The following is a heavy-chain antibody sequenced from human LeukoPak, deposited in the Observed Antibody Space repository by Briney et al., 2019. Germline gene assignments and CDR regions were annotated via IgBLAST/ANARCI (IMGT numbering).Heavy chain of an antibody. D-gene: IGHD6-19*01. Sequence: GGSLRLSCAASGFTFSNFAMTWVRQAPGKGLEWVGNIQPDGSEQYPVDSVKGRFTISRDNARNSLFLQMNSLRAEDTAVYYCARGAHSSVPDDIWGQGTMVTVSS. CDR1: GFTFSNFA. CDR3: ARGAHSSVPDDI. V-gene: IGHV3-7*01. CDR2: IQPDGSEQ. J-gene: IGHJ3*02.